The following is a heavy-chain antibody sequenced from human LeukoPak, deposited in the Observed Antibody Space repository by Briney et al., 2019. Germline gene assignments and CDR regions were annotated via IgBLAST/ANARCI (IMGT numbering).Heavy chain of an antibody. CDR1: GGTFSSYA. D-gene: IGHD6-13*01. Sequence: GSSVEVFCTAAGGTFSSYAISWVRQPPGQGLEWMRGIIPIFDTANYAQKFQGRVTITTDESTSTAYRELSSLRSEDTAVYYCARGGIAAAGTNFDYWGQGTLVTVS. CDR2: IIPIFDTA. V-gene: IGHV1-69*05. J-gene: IGHJ4*02. CDR3: ARGGIAAAGTNFDY.